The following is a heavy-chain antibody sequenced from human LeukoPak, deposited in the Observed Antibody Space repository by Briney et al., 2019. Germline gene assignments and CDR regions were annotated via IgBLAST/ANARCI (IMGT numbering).Heavy chain of an antibody. J-gene: IGHJ6*02. V-gene: IGHV3-21*04. Sequence: GGSLRLSCAASGFTFSSYSMNWVRQAPGKGLEWVSSISSSSSYIYYADSVKGRFTISRDNSKNTLYLQMNSLRAEDTAVYYCAKGRVPAAIPYPNYYYYGMDVWGQGTTVTVSS. CDR3: AKGRVPAAIPYPNYYYYGMDV. CDR1: GFTFSSYS. CDR2: ISSSSSYI. D-gene: IGHD2-2*02.